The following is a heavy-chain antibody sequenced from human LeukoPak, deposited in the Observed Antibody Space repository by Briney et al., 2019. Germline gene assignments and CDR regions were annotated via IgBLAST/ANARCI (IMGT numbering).Heavy chain of an antibody. V-gene: IGHV4-39*01. CDR1: SDSFTNYY. Sequence: KPSETLSLTCAVSSDSFTNYYWHWIRQPPGKGLEWIGSIYYSGSTYYNPSLKSRVTISVDTSKNQFSLKLNSVTATDTAVYYCARHYGPWGQGTLVTVSS. J-gene: IGHJ4*02. CDR3: ARHYGP. CDR2: IYYSGST. D-gene: IGHD3-10*01.